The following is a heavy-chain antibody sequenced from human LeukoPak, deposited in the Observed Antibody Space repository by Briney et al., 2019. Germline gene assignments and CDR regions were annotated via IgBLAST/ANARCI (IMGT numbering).Heavy chain of an antibody. J-gene: IGHJ4*02. Sequence: VASVKVSCKASGGTFSSYAISWVRQAPGQGLEWMGRIIPIFGTANYAQKFQGRVTITTDESTSTAYMELSSLRSEDTAVYYCASTLGGYYFDHWGQGTLVTVSS. V-gene: IGHV1-69*05. CDR3: ASTLGGYYFDH. D-gene: IGHD3-10*01. CDR2: IIPIFGTA. CDR1: GGTFSSYA.